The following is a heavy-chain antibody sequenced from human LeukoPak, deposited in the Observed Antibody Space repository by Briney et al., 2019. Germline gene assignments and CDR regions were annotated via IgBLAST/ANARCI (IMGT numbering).Heavy chain of an antibody. Sequence: SETLSLTCTVSGGSISSSSYYWGWIRQPPGKGLEWIGSIYYSGSTYYNPSLKSRVTISVDTSKNQFSLKLSSVTAADTAVYYCARVRGNYGSGSTGANWFDPWGQGTLVTVSS. CDR3: ARVRGNYGSGSTGANWFDP. CDR1: GGSISSSSYY. CDR2: IYYSGST. J-gene: IGHJ5*02. V-gene: IGHV4-39*01. D-gene: IGHD3-10*01.